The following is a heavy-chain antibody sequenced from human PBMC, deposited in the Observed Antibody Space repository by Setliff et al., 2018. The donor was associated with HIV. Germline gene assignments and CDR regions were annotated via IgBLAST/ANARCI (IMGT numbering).Heavy chain of an antibody. CDR2: ITSSSDTT. J-gene: IGHJ4*02. Sequence: WGSLRLSCVASGFTFSNYPMKWIRQAPGKGLECVSYITSSSDTTYYGDSVQGRFTTSRDNAKNSLYLQMNSLRADDTAVYYCARSMSGWSVDYWGQGIQVTVSS. D-gene: IGHD6-19*01. V-gene: IGHV3-48*01. CDR1: GFTFSNYP. CDR3: ARSMSGWSVDY.